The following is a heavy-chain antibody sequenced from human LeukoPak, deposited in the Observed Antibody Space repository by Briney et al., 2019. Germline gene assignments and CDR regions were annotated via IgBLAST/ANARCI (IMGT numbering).Heavy chain of an antibody. CDR2: ISSSTSTI. Sequence: GGSLRLSCAASGFTFSTYSMNWVRQAPGKGLEWVSYISSSTSTIYYADSVKGRFTISRDNAKNSLYLQMNSLRAEDTAVYYCARTRSGAVAGPSGFDYWGQGTLVTVSS. J-gene: IGHJ4*02. D-gene: IGHD6-19*01. CDR1: GFTFSTYS. CDR3: ARTRSGAVAGPSGFDY. V-gene: IGHV3-48*04.